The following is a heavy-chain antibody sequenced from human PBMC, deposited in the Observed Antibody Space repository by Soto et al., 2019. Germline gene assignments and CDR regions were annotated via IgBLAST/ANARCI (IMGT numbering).Heavy chain of an antibody. D-gene: IGHD1-1*01. CDR3: AGETTPAPYYYYGMEV. CDR1: GYTFTGYY. Sequence: ASVKVSCKASGYTFTGYYMHWVRQAPGQGLEWMGWINPNSGGTNYAQKFQGWVTMTRDTYISTAYMELSRLRSDDTAVYYCAGETTPAPYYYYGMEVLGQATMVIVS. J-gene: IGHJ6*02. CDR2: INPNSGGT. V-gene: IGHV1-2*04.